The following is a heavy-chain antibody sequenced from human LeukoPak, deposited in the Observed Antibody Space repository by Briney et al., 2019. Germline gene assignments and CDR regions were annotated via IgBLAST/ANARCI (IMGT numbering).Heavy chain of an antibody. D-gene: IGHD4-11*01. Sequence: SETLSLTCTVSGGSISSGGYYWSWIRQHPGKGLEWIGYIYYSGSTYYNTSLKSRVTISVDTSKNQFSLKLSSVTAADTAVYYCARAATVTSVYFDYWGQGTLVTVSS. J-gene: IGHJ4*02. CDR1: GGSISSGGYY. CDR3: ARAATVTSVYFDY. V-gene: IGHV4-31*03. CDR2: IYYSGST.